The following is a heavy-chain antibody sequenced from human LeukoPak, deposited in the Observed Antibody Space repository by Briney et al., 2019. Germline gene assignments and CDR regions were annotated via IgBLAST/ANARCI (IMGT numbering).Heavy chain of an antibody. CDR2: INHSGST. J-gene: IGHJ3*01. Sequence: SETLSLTCTVSGGSISSGSYYWSWIRQPPGKGLEWIGEINHSGSTNYNPSLKSRVTISVDTFKNLFSLKLNSVTAADTAVYYCARNSSGYDDAFDLWGQGTVVTVSS. CDR1: GGSISSGSYY. V-gene: IGHV4-39*07. D-gene: IGHD3-22*01. CDR3: ARNSSGYDDAFDL.